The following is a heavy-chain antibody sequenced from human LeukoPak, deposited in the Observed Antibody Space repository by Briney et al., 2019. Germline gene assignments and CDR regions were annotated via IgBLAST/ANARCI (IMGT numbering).Heavy chain of an antibody. V-gene: IGHV3-66*01. CDR3: ARDHSRGAFDI. Sequence: GGSLRLSCAASGFTVSSNYMSWVRQAPGKGLEWVSVNYSGGSTYYADSVKGRFTISRDNSKNTLYLQMNSLRAEDTAVYYCARDHSRGAFDIWGQGTMVTVSS. CDR1: GFTVSSNY. CDR2: NYSGGST. J-gene: IGHJ3*02.